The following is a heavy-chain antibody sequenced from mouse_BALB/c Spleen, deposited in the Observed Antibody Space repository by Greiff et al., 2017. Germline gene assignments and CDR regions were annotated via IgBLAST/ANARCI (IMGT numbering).Heavy chain of an antibody. J-gene: IGHJ3*01. V-gene: IGHV1S137*01. CDR1: GYTFTDYA. CDR2: ISTYYGDA. Sequence: VKLMESGAELVRPGVSVKISCKGSGYTFTDYAMHWVKQSHAKSLEWIGVISTYYGDASYNQKFKGKATMTVDKSSSTAYMELARLTSEDSAIYYCAREMGNGLAYWGQGTLVTVSA. CDR3: AREMGNGLAY. D-gene: IGHD2-1*01.